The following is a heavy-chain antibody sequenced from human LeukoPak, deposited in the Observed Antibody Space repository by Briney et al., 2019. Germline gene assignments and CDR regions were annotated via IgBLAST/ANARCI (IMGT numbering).Heavy chain of an antibody. V-gene: IGHV4-34*01. J-gene: IGHJ5*02. D-gene: IGHD5/OR15-5a*01. CDR3: ARGAVYVYYGRIWFDP. CDR1: GGSFSGYY. CDR2: INHSGST. Sequence: SETLSLTCAVYGGSFSGYYWSWIRQPPGKGLEWIGEINHSGSTNYNPSLKSRVTISVDTSKNQFSLKLSSVTAADTAVYYCARGAVYVYYGRIWFDPWGQGTLVAVSS.